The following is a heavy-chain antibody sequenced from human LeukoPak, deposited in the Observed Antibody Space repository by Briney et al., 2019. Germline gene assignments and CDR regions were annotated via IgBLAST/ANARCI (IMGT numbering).Heavy chain of an antibody. V-gene: IGHV3-21*01. J-gene: IGHJ6*02. CDR3: ARDWAVVAYYYGMDV. Sequence: GGSLRLSCAASGFTFSSYSMNWVRQAPGKGLEWVSSISSSSSYIYYADSVKGRFTISRDNAKNSLYLQMNSLRAEDTAVYYCARDWAVVAYYYGMDVWGQGTTVTVSS. CDR1: GFTFSSYS. CDR2: ISSSSSYI. D-gene: IGHD2-15*01.